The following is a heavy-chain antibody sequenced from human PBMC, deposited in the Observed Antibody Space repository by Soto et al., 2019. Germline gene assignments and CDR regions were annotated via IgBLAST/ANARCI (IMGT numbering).Heavy chain of an antibody. CDR3: ARGVVVPAALD. V-gene: IGHV3-74*01. CDR1: GFTFSRYW. Sequence: GGSLRLSCAASGFTFSRYWMHWVRQVPGKGLVWVSRINSDGSTTSYADSVKGRFTISRDNAKNTLHLQMNGLRAEDTAVYYCARGVVVPAALDWGQGTLVTVSS. CDR2: INSDGSTT. J-gene: IGHJ4*02. D-gene: IGHD2-2*01.